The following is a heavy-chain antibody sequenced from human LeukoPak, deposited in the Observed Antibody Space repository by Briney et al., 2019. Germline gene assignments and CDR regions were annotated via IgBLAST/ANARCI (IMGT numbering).Heavy chain of an antibody. Sequence: GGSLRLSCAASGFTFSTNAMSWVRQAPGKGLEWVSAISDSAGSTYYADSVKGRFTISRDNSKNTLFLQMNSLRAEDTAVYYCAKDRGANWSYVLLDYWGQGTLVTVSS. CDR1: GFTFSTNA. CDR2: ISDSAGST. D-gene: IGHD1-7*01. V-gene: IGHV3-23*01. CDR3: AKDRGANWSYVLLDY. J-gene: IGHJ4*02.